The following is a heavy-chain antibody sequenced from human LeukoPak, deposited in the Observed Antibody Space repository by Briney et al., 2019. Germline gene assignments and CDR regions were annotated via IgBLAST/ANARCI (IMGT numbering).Heavy chain of an antibody. V-gene: IGHV3-30*02. Sequence: PGGSLRLSCAASGFTFNAYDMHWVRQAPGEGLQWVAFIRYDGSDEYYADSVKGRFTISRDNSKNMLYLQMSSLGTEDTAVYFCANIIGYCNTVKCPIDYWGQGTLVTVSS. CDR1: GFTFNAYD. J-gene: IGHJ4*02. CDR2: IRYDGSDE. CDR3: ANIIGYCNTVKCPIDY. D-gene: IGHD2-15*01.